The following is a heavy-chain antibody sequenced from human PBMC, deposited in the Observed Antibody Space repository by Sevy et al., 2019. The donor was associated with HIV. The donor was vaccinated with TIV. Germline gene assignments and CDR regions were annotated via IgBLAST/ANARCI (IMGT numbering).Heavy chain of an antibody. Sequence: LETLSLTCTVSGGSISSYYWTWIRQPPEKGLEWIGCMYDSGSTNYNPSLKSRVTISVDTSKNQLSLKLSSVTAADTAVYYCASGSGELVSWGQGTLVTVSS. V-gene: IGHV4-59*01. D-gene: IGHD1-26*01. J-gene: IGHJ5*02. CDR3: ASGSGELVS. CDR1: GGSISSYY. CDR2: MYDSGST.